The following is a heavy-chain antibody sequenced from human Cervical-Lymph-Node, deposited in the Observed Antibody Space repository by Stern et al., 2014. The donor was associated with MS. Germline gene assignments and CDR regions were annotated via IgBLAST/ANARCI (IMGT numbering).Heavy chain of an antibody. J-gene: IGHJ4*02. CDR2: ISGYHWKT. Sequence: QVQLVQSGAEVKKPGASVKVSCKASGYTFTSYAISWVRQAPGQGLEWLGWISGYHWKTAYAQKFQGRVAMTTDTSTSTAYMELGSLRSDDTAVYYCARDPSYYDFWSIYYTDRPSFDYWGQGTLVTVSS. D-gene: IGHD3-3*01. CDR3: ARDPSYYDFWSIYYTDRPSFDY. CDR1: GYTFTSYA. V-gene: IGHV1-18*04.